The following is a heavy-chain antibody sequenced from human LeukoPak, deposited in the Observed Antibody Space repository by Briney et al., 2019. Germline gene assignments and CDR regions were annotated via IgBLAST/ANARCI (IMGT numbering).Heavy chain of an antibody. D-gene: IGHD2-15*01. V-gene: IGHV4-39*01. CDR2: IYYSGST. CDR3: ARAGGYCSGGSCYTPLSH. J-gene: IGHJ4*02. Sequence: PSETLSLTCTVSGGSISSSSYYWGWIRQPPGKGLEWIGSIYYSGSTYYNPSLKSRVTISVDTSKNQFSLKLSSVTAADTAVYYCARAGGYCSGGSCYTPLSHWGQGTLVTVSS. CDR1: GGSISSSSYY.